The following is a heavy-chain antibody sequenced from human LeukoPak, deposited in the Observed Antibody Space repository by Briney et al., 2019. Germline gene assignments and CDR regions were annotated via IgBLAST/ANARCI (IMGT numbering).Heavy chain of an antibody. CDR2: IYSGGST. J-gene: IGHJ4*02. D-gene: IGHD6-19*01. CDR3: AKGSIAVAGTHFDY. V-gene: IGHV3-53*01. Sequence: GGSLRLPCSASGFTVSSNYMSWVRQAPGKGLEWVSVIYSGGSTYYADSVKGRFTISRDNSKNTLYLQMNSLRAEDTAVYYCAKGSIAVAGTHFDYWGQGTLVTVSS. CDR1: GFTVSSNY.